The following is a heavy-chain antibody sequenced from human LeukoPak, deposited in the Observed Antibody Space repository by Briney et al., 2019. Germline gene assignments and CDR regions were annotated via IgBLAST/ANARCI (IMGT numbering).Heavy chain of an antibody. J-gene: IGHJ4*02. CDR2: INAGNGNT. D-gene: IGHD3-22*01. CDR3: ARAYYDSSGYYY. CDR1: GYTFTSYA. Sequence: EASVKVSCKASGYTFTSYAMHWVRQAPGQRLEWMGWINAGNGNTKCSQKFQGRVTITRDTSASTAYMELSSLRSEDTAVYYCARAYYDSSGYYYWGQGTLVTVSS. V-gene: IGHV1-3*01.